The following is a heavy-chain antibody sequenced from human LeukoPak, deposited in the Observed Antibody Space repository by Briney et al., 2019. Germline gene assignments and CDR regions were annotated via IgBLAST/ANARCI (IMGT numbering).Heavy chain of an antibody. CDR1: GYTFTSYY. CDR2: INPNVGST. D-gene: IGHD2-2*01. V-gene: IGHV1-46*01. J-gene: IGHJ4*02. Sequence: ASVKVSCKASGYTFTSYYLHWVRRAPGQGLECMAIINPNVGSTDYAQKFQGRVTMTRDTSTSTVYMELRSLRSEDTAVYYCARGHCSSASCRYYFDYWGQGTLVTVSS. CDR3: ARGHCSSASCRYYFDY.